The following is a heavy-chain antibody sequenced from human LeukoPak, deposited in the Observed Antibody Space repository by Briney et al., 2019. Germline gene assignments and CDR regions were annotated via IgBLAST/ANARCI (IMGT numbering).Heavy chain of an antibody. Sequence: PGGSLRLSCAASGFTFSSYAMHWVRQAPGKGLEWVAVISYDGSNKYYADSVKGRFTISRDNAKNSLYLQMNSLRAEDTAVYYCAINYYDSSGYQHHFDYWGQGTLVTVSS. CDR1: GFTFSSYA. CDR3: AINYYDSSGYQHHFDY. J-gene: IGHJ4*02. CDR2: ISYDGSNK. D-gene: IGHD3-22*01. V-gene: IGHV3-30-3*01.